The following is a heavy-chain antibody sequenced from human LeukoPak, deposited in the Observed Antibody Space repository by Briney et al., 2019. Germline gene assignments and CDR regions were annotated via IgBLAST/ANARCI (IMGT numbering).Heavy chain of an antibody. CDR1: GFTVSSNY. J-gene: IGHJ4*02. D-gene: IGHD3-10*01. Sequence: PGGSLRLSCAASGFTVSSNYMSWVRQAAGKGLEWVSVVYSGGSTYYADSVKGRFTISRDNSKNTLYLQMNSLRAEDTAVYYCARGGYYGSGSYYHGFAYGGQGTLVTVSS. V-gene: IGHV3-66*01. CDR3: ARGGYYGSGSYYHGFAY. CDR2: VYSGGST.